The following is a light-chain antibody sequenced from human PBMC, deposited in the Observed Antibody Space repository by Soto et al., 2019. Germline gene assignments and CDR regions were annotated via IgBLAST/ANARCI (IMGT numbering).Light chain of an antibody. V-gene: IGLV1-40*01. CDR3: QSFDSSLSGWV. Sequence: QSVLTQPPSVSGAPGQRVTISCTGSSSNIGAGYDVHWYQQLPGTAPKLLIYSNNNRPSGVPDRFSGSKSGTSASLAITGLQAXXXXDYXCQSFDSSLSGWVFGGGTKVTVL. J-gene: IGLJ3*02. CDR2: SNN. CDR1: SSNIGAGYD.